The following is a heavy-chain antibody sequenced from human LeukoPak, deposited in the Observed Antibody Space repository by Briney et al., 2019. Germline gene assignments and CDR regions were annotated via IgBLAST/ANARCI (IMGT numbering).Heavy chain of an antibody. J-gene: IGHJ4*02. CDR3: ARAIAAPPFDY. D-gene: IGHD6-6*01. CDR1: GFTFSSYW. V-gene: IGHV3-74*01. Sequence: GGSLRLCCAASGFTFSSYWMHWVRQAPGKGLVWVSRINTDGSSTSYADSVKGRFTISRDNAKNTLYLQMNSLRAEDTAVYYCARAIAAPPFDYWGQGTLVTVSS. CDR2: INTDGSST.